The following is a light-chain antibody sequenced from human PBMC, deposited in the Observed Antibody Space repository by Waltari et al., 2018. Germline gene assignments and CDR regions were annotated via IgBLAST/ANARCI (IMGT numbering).Light chain of an antibody. Sequence: QSVLTQPPSASGTPGQRVTISCSGSSSNIGSNYVYCYQQLPGTAPKLLIYRNNPRPSGVPARFSGSKSGTSASLAISGLRSEDEADYYCAAWDDSLSGPVFGGGTKLTVL. CDR2: RNN. J-gene: IGLJ3*02. CDR3: AAWDDSLSGPV. CDR1: SSNIGSNY. V-gene: IGLV1-47*01.